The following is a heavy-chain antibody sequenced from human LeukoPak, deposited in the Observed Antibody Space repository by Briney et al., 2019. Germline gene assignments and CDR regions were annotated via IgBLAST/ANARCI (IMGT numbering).Heavy chain of an antibody. CDR2: ISGSGGTT. D-gene: IGHD2-2*01. V-gene: IGHV3-23*01. CDR3: AKRVVPASYYFDY. CDR1: GFTFSSYT. Sequence: GGSLRLSCAASGFTFSSYTMSWVRQAPGKGLEWVSVISGSGGTTYYADSVKGRFTISRDNSKNTLYLQMNSLRAEDTAVYYCAKRVVPASYYFDYWGQGTLVTVSS. J-gene: IGHJ4*02.